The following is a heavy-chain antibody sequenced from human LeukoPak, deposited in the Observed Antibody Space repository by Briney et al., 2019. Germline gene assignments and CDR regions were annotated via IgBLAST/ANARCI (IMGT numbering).Heavy chain of an antibody. CDR1: GDPISSVNW. J-gene: IGHJ3*02. D-gene: IGHD6-19*01. CDR3: ARAGRSAWYAGGAFDI. V-gene: IGHV4-4*02. CDR2: IYHSGST. Sequence: SETLSLTCAVSGDPISSVNWWSWVRQPPGKGLEWIGEIYHSGSTNYNPSLKSRITMSVDKSKNQFSLKLSSLTAADTAVYYCARAGRSAWYAGGAFDIWGQGTMVTVSS.